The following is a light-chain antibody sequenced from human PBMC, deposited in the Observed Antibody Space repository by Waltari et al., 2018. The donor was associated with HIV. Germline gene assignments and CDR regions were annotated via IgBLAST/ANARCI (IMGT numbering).Light chain of an antibody. J-gene: IGLJ3*02. Sequence: SVLTQPPSTSGTPGQKVTISCSGSTSNIGSNFVYWYQQFPGTAPKLLIYRNNERPSGVPDRFSGSKSGISASLAITGLRSEDEADYYCAAWDVSLSGWVFGGGTKLTVL. CDR2: RNN. CDR3: AAWDVSLSGWV. V-gene: IGLV1-47*01. CDR1: TSNIGSNF.